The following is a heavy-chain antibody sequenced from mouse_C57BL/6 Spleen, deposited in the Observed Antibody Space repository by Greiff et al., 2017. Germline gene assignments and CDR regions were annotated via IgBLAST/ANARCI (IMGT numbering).Heavy chain of an antibody. CDR2: IYPRSGNT. V-gene: IGHV1-81*01. Sequence: QVQLQQSGAELARPGASVKLSCKASGYTFTSSGISWVKQRTGQGLEWIGEIYPRSGNTSYNEKFKGKATLTADKSSSSAYMELRSLRSKDSAVYVCARARGNWEYFDYWGQGTTLTVSS. D-gene: IGHD4-1*01. CDR3: ARARGNWEYFDY. J-gene: IGHJ2*01. CDR1: GYTFTSSG.